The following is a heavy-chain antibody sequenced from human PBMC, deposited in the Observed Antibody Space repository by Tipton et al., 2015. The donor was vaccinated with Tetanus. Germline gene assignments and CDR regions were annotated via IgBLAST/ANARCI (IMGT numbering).Heavy chain of an antibody. CDR1: NIYITSGDSF. CDR2: VYHRGPT. CDR3: VKTRGYAYGLRALQPGPIDS. V-gene: IGHV4-30-4*01. Sequence: TLSLTCTVSNIYITSGDSFWGWVRQPPGKGLEWIGCVYHRGPTFYSPSLESRLTISVDTSENQFSLKLASATASDTDVYYCVKTRGYAYGLRALQPGPIDSWGQGTLVTVSS. J-gene: IGHJ4*02. D-gene: IGHD5-18*01.